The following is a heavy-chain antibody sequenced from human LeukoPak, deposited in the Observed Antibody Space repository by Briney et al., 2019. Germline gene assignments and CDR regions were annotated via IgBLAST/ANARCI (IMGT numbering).Heavy chain of an antibody. Sequence: PGGSLRLSCAASGFTFSSYWMSWVRQAPGKGLEWVANIKQDGSEKYYVDSVKGRFTISRDNAKNSLYLQMNSLRAEDTAVYYCARESRQQWLPHYFDYWGQGTLVTVSS. D-gene: IGHD6-19*01. CDR1: GFTFSSYW. CDR3: ARESRQQWLPHYFDY. CDR2: IKQDGSEK. V-gene: IGHV3-7*01. J-gene: IGHJ4*02.